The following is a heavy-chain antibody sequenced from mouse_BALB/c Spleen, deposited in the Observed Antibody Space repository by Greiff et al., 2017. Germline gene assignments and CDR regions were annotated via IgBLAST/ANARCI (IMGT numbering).Heavy chain of an antibody. CDR3: TRRHYGYGRGFDY. V-gene: IGHV1-15*01. CDR2: IDPETGGT. J-gene: IGHJ3*01. Sequence: VQLQQSGAELVRPGASVTLSCKASGYTFTDYEMHWVKQTPVHGLEWIGAIDPETGGTAYNQKFKGKSTLTADKSSSTAYMELRSLTSEDSAVYYCTRRHYGYGRGFDYWGEGTLVTVAA. D-gene: IGHD2-2*01. CDR1: GYTFTDYE.